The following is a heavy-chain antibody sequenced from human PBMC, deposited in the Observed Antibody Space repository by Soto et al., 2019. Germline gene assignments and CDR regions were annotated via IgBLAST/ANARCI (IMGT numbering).Heavy chain of an antibody. J-gene: IGHJ4*02. CDR1: GGSISSGDYY. CDR2: IYYSGST. D-gene: IGHD2-8*02. CDR3: ARLFPGGVY. V-gene: IGHV4-30-4*01. Sequence: QVQLQESGPGLVKPSQTLSLTCTVSGGSISSGDYYWSWIRQPPGKGLEWIGYIYYSGSTYYNPSLRGGFTIPLATPKNQFSLKLGSVTAADTAGYYGARLFPGGVYWGQGTLVTVSS.